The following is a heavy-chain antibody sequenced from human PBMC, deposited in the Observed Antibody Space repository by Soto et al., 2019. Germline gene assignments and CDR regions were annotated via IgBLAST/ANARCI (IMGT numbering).Heavy chain of an antibody. CDR1: GGSISSSSYY. D-gene: IGHD3-9*01. Sequence: SETLSLTCTVSGGSISSSSYYWGWIRQPPGKGLEWIGSIYYSGSTYYNPSLKSRVTISVDTSKNQFSLKLSSVTAADTAVYYCARDHTSVRYFDWLPQRYYYMDVWGKGTTVTVSS. CDR3: ARDHTSVRYFDWLPQRYYYMDV. CDR2: IYYSGST. J-gene: IGHJ6*03. V-gene: IGHV4-39*02.